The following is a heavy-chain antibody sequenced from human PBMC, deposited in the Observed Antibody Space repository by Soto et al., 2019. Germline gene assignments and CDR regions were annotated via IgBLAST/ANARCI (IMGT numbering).Heavy chain of an antibody. CDR1: GYTFTSYG. Sequence: ASVKVSCKASGYTFTSYGINWVRQATGQGLEWVGWLNPNSGDTDYAQRFQGRVTMTGNTSISTAYMEMSSLRSEDTAVYYCAREAPFYYYGMDVWGQGTTVTVSS. CDR2: LNPNSGDT. V-gene: IGHV1-8*01. CDR3: AREAPFYYYGMDV. J-gene: IGHJ6*02.